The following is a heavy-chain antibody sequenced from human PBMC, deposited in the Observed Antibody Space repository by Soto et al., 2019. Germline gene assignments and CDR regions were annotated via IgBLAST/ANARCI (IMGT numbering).Heavy chain of an antibody. CDR2: ISGSGGST. J-gene: IGHJ6*03. CDR3: AKGAIAAAGAYYYYYMDV. CDR1: GFTFSSYA. V-gene: IGHV3-23*01. Sequence: GGSLRLSCAASGFTFSSYAMGWVRQAPGKGLEWVSAISGSGGSTYYADSVKGRFTISRDNSKNTLYLQMNSLRAEDTAVYYCAKGAIAAAGAYYYYYMDVWGKGTTVTVSS. D-gene: IGHD6-13*01.